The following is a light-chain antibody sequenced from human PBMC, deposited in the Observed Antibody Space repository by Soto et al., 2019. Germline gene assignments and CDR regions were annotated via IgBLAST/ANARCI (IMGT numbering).Light chain of an antibody. CDR3: ISYTSSATYV. V-gene: IGLV2-14*03. CDR1: SSDVGAYNY. Sequence: QSALTQPASVSGSTGQSISISCTGTSSDVGAYNYVSWYQQHPGKAPKLIIYGVNNRPSGISDRFSGSKSGNTASLTISGLRAEDEADYHCISYTSSATYVFGTGTQLTVL. J-gene: IGLJ1*01. CDR2: GVN.